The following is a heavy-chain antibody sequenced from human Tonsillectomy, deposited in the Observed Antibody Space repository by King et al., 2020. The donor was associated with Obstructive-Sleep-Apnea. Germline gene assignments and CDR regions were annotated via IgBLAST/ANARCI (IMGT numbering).Heavy chain of an antibody. V-gene: IGHV3-74*03. CDR3: ARVTVAEAGIDY. CDR2: IKSDGTAI. CDR1: GFSFSRSW. Sequence: VQLVESGGGSVQPGGSLRLSCAASGFSFSRSWMHWVRQAPGKGLVWVSRIKSDGTAITYADFAKGRFTISRDNAKNTLYLQMDSLRTEDTALYYCARVTVAEAGIDYWGQGTLVTVSS. J-gene: IGHJ4*02. D-gene: IGHD6-13*01.